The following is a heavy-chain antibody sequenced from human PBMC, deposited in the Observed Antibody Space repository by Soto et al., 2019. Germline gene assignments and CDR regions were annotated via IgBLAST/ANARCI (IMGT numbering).Heavy chain of an antibody. J-gene: IGHJ4*02. CDR1: GGTLGSYG. D-gene: IGHD2-21*02. Sequence: QVQLVQSGAEVKKPGSSVKVSCKASGGTLGSYGISWVRQAPGQGLEWMGVNIPIFGTTIYAQKFRGRFTITAVADTNAPRMELQSRRPADVYVLYCAIGGVVVVTRIRFDCWGPGTVVNVSS. V-gene: IGHV1-69*12. CDR3: AIGGVVVVTRIRFDC. CDR2: NIPIFGTT.